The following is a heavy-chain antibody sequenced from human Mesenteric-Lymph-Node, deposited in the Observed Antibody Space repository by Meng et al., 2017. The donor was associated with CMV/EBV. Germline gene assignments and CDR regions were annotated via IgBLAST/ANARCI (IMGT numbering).Heavy chain of an antibody. CDR3: AREVGWLRLYYGMDV. CDR1: GFTFSSYA. CDR2: ISYDGSNK. J-gene: IGHJ6*02. Sequence: GGSLRLSCAASGFTFSSYAMHWVRQAPGKGLEWVAVISYDGSNKYYADSVKGRFTISRDNSKNTLYLQMNSLRAEDTAVYYCAREVGWLRLYYGMDVWGQGTTVTVSS. D-gene: IGHD5-12*01. V-gene: IGHV3-30*04.